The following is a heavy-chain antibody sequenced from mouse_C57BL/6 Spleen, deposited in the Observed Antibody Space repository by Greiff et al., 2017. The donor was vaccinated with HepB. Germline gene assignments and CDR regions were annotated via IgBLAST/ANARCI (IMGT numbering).Heavy chain of an antibody. J-gene: IGHJ4*01. V-gene: IGHV5-17*01. D-gene: IGHD2-1*01. Sequence: EVKLVESGGGLVKPGGSLKLSCAASGFTFSDYGMHWVRQAPEKGLEWVAYISSGSSTIYYADTVKGRFTSSRDNAKNTLFLQMTSLRSEDTAMYYCYGKSAMDYWGQGTSVTVSS. CDR3: YGKSAMDY. CDR2: ISSGSSTI. CDR1: GFTFSDYG.